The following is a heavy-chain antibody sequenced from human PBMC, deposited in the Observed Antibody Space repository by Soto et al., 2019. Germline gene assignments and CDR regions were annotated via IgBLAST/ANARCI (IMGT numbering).Heavy chain of an antibody. V-gene: IGHV1-2*02. CDR3: ATADYGAFAF. J-gene: IGHJ4*02. D-gene: IGHD4-17*01. Sequence: ASVQVSCKPYGYTFTAYYIHWVRQAPGQGLECLGWIDPRSGVTDYAQKFQGRVIMTRDTSIKTVYMELSWLTSDETAVYYCATADYGAFAFWGQGTLVTVSS. CDR2: IDPRSGVT. CDR1: GYTFTAYY.